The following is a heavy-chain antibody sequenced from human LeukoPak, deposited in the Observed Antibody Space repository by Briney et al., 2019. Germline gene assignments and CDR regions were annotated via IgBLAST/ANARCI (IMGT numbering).Heavy chain of an antibody. J-gene: IGHJ6*02. CDR1: GFTFSSYW. Sequence: PGGSLRLSCAASGFTFSSYWMSWLRQAPGKGLEWVANIKQDGSEKYYVDSVKGRFTISRDNAKKSLYLQMNSLRAEDTAVYYCARRIRSDYYYGMDVWGQGTTVTVSS. V-gene: IGHV3-7*01. D-gene: IGHD2-15*01. CDR3: ARRIRSDYYYGMDV. CDR2: IKQDGSEK.